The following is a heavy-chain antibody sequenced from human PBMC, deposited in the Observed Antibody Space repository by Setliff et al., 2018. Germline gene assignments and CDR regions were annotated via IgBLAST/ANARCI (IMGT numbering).Heavy chain of an antibody. CDR2: IKQDGSTK. CDR1: GFTFSGYY. V-gene: IGHV3-7*03. D-gene: IGHD3-22*01. J-gene: IGHJ6*03. CDR3: ARDDDSSGYYSYYYMDV. Sequence: GGSLRLSCAASGFTFSGYYMQWVRQAPGKGLEWVADIKQDGSTKYYLDSVKGRFTISRDNAKRSLYLQMNSLRAEDTAVYYCARDDDSSGYYSYYYMDVWGKGTTVTVSS.